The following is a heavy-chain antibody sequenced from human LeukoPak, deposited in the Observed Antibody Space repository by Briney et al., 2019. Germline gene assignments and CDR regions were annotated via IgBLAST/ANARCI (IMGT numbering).Heavy chain of an antibody. CDR2: IYYSGSA. CDR3: ARAPGIAAAGTHFDF. V-gene: IGHV4-59*01. Sequence: GSLRLSCAASGFTFSDYYMSWIRQPPGKGLEWIGYIYYSGSAKYNPSLKSRVTISVDTSKNQFSLKLSSVTAGDTAVYYCARAPGIAAAGTHFDFWGQGTLVTVSS. J-gene: IGHJ4*02. CDR1: GFTFSDYY. D-gene: IGHD6-13*01.